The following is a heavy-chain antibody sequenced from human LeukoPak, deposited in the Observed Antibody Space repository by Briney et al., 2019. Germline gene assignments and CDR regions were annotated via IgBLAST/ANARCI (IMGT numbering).Heavy chain of an antibody. V-gene: IGHV3-23*01. J-gene: IGHJ4*02. D-gene: IGHD1-26*01. Sequence: GGSLRLSCAASGFTFSSYAMSWVRQAPGKGLEWISAISGSVGSTYYADSVKGRFTISRDNSKNTLSLQMNSLRAEDTAVYYCATRGTYYLPHDYWGQGTLVTVSS. CDR3: ATRGTYYLPHDY. CDR1: GFTFSSYA. CDR2: ISGSVGST.